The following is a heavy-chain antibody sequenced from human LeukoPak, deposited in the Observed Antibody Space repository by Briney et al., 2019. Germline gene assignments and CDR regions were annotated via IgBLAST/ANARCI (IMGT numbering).Heavy chain of an antibody. V-gene: IGHV6-1*01. CDR3: ARDGGYCSGGSCLNWFDP. CDR1: GDSVSSNSAA. D-gene: IGHD2-15*01. Sequence: SQTLSLTCATSGDSVSSNSAAWNWIRQSPSRGLEWLGRTYYRSKWYNDYAVSVKSRITINPDTSKNQFSLQLNSVTPEDTAVYYCARDGGYCSGGSCLNWFDPWGQGTLVTVSS. CDR2: TYYRSKWYN. J-gene: IGHJ5*02.